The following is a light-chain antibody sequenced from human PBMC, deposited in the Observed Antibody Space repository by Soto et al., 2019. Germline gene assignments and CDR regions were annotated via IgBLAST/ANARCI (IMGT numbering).Light chain of an antibody. Sequence: QSALTQPPSVSGSPGQSVTISCTGTSSDVGSYNRVSWYQQPPGTAPNVMIYDVSNRPSGVPDRFSGSKSGNTASLTISGLQAEDESDYYCSSYTSSSTYVFGTGTKLTVL. V-gene: IGLV2-18*02. J-gene: IGLJ1*01. CDR3: SSYTSSSTYV. CDR1: SSDVGSYNR. CDR2: DVS.